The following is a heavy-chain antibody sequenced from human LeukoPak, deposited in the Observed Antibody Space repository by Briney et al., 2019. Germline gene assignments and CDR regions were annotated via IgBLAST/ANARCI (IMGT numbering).Heavy chain of an antibody. CDR1: GYTFTSYG. CDR2: ISAYNGNT. D-gene: IGHD1-26*01. Sequence: ASVKVSCKASGYTFTSYGISWVRQAPGQGLGWMGWISAYNGNTNYAQKLQGRVTMTTDTSTSTAYMELRGLRSDDTAVYYCARDPSGSYNPNYYYYYMDVWGKGTTVTVSS. CDR3: ARDPSGSYNPNYYYYYMDV. V-gene: IGHV1-18*01. J-gene: IGHJ6*03.